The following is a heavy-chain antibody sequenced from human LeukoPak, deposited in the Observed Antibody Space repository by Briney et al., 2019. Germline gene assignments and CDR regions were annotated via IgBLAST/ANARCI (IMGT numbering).Heavy chain of an antibody. J-gene: IGHJ4*02. CDR3: ALRLRGSYFDY. Sequence: SGGSLRLSCAASGFTVSSNYMSWVRQAPGKGLEWVSVIYSGGSTYYADSVKGRFTISRDNSKNTLYLQMNSLRAEDTAVYYCALRLRGSYFDYWGQGTLVTVSS. D-gene: IGHD3-3*01. CDR1: GFTVSSNY. CDR2: IYSGGST. V-gene: IGHV3-66*01.